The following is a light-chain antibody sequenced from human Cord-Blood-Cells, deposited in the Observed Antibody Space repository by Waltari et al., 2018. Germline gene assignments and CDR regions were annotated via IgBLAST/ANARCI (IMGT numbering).Light chain of an antibody. J-gene: IGLJ2*01. CDR3: SSYTSSSTV. V-gene: IGLV2-14*01. CDR2: DVS. Sequence: QSALTQPASVSGSPGQSITISCTGTSSDVGGYNYVSWYQQHPGKAPKLMIYDVSNRSSGVSKRFSGSKSGNTASLTISGLQAEDEADDYCSSYTSSSTVFGGGTKLTVL. CDR1: SSDVGGYNY.